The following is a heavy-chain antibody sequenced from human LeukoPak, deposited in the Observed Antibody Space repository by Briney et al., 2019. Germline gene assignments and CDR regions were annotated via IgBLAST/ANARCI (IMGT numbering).Heavy chain of an antibody. Sequence: GGSLRLSCVASGFTFRSFQVNWVRQAPGKGLEWVSYISSSGGTIHYADSVKGRFTISRDSAKNSVSLQMDSLGAADTAVYYCAREDFNYGMDVWGQGTTVIVSS. V-gene: IGHV3-48*03. J-gene: IGHJ6*02. CDR1: GFTFRSFQ. CDR3: AREDFNYGMDV. CDR2: ISSSGGTI.